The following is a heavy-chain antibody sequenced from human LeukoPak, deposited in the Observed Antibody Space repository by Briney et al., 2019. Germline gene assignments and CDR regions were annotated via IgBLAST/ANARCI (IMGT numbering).Heavy chain of an antibody. V-gene: IGHV3-48*02. CDR1: GLSFSSYS. D-gene: IGHD2-8*01. Sequence: PGGSLRLSCAASGLSFSSYSMNWVRQAPGKGLEWVSYISGSSSTIFSADSVKGRFTISRDNAKNSLSLQMNSLRDEDTAVYYCARLRAGVYFDYWGQGTLVTVSS. J-gene: IGHJ4*02. CDR2: ISGSSSTI. CDR3: ARLRAGVYFDY.